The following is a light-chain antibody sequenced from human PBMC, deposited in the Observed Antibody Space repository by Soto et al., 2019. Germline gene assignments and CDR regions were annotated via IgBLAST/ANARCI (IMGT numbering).Light chain of an antibody. CDR3: SSYTGSSTLVV. CDR2: DVS. Sequence: QSVLTQPASVSGSPGQSITISCTGTSSDVGGYNYVSWYQQHPGKAPKLMIYDVSNRPSGVSNRFSGSKSVNTASLTISGLQAEDEADYYCSSYTGSSTLVVFGGGTKVTVL. CDR1: SSDVGGYNY. J-gene: IGLJ2*01. V-gene: IGLV2-14*01.